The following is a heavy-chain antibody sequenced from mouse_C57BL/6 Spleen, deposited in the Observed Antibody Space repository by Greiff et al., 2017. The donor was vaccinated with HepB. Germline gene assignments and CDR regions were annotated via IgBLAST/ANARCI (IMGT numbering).Heavy chain of an antibody. CDR2: ISYSGST. J-gene: IGHJ4*01. Sequence: DVKLVESGPGMVKPSQSLSLTCTVTGYSITSGYDWHWIRHFPGNKLEWMGYISYSGSTNYNPSLKSRISITHDTSKNHFFLKLNSVTTEDTATYYCARGGGTYAMDYWGQGTSVTVSS. V-gene: IGHV3-1*01. CDR3: ARGGGTYAMDY. CDR1: GYSITSGYD.